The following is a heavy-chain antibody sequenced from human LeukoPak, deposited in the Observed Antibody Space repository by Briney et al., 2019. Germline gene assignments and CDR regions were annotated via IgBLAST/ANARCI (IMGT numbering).Heavy chain of an antibody. D-gene: IGHD2-21*01. J-gene: IGHJ4*02. Sequence: SVKVSCKASGGTFSSYAISWVRQAPGQGLEWMGRIIPILGIANYAQKFQGRVTVTADKSTSTAYMELSSLRSEDTAVYYCARGGGESLGYWGQGTLVTVSS. CDR1: GGTFSSYA. V-gene: IGHV1-69*04. CDR3: ARGGGESLGY. CDR2: IIPILGIA.